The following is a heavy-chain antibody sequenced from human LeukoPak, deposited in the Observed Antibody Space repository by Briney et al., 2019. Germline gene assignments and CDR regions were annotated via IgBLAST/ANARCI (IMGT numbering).Heavy chain of an antibody. CDR2: IYYSGST. CDR3: ARGGYYYDSSGDRSFSDY. Sequence: SETLSLTCTVSGGSISSGGYYWSWIRQHPGKGLEWIVYIYYSGSTYYNPSLKSRVTISVDTSKSQFSLKLSSVTAADTAVYYCARGGYYYDSSGDRSFSDYWGQGTLVTVSS. V-gene: IGHV4-31*03. J-gene: IGHJ4*02. CDR1: GGSISSGGYY. D-gene: IGHD3-22*01.